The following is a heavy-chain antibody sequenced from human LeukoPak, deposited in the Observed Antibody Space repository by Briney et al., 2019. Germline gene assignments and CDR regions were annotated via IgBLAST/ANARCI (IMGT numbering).Heavy chain of an antibody. D-gene: IGHD4-4*01. CDR1: GFTFSSYG. J-gene: IGHJ4*02. V-gene: IGHV3-33*01. CDR2: IWYDGSNK. CDR3: AREADYSNYSTATFDY. Sequence: PGRSLRLSCAASGFTFSSYGMPWVRQAPGKGLEWVAVIWYDGSNKYYADSVKGRFTISRDNSKNTLYLQMNSLRAEDTAVYYCAREADYSNYSTATFDYWGQGTLVTVSS.